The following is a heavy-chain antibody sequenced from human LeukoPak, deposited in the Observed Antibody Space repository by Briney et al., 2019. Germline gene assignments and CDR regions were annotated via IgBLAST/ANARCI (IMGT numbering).Heavy chain of an antibody. CDR1: GVSTTNGIYY. CDR3: ARHAEYNSGWHFYLDH. J-gene: IGHJ4*02. D-gene: IGHD6-19*01. CDR2: VHNVGST. V-gene: IGHV4-39*01. Sequence: SETLSLTCTVSGVSTTNGIYYWAWIRQSPGKGLVWIGGVHNVGSTYYNLSLRSRVTMSMDTSKNQFSLRLNSVTAADTAVYYCARHAEYNSGWHFYLDHWGQGILVTVSS.